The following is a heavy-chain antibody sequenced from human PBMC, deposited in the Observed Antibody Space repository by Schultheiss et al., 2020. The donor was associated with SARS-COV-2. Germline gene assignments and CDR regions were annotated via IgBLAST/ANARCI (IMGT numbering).Heavy chain of an antibody. CDR1: GFTFSDHY. Sequence: GESLKISCAASGFTFSDHYMEWVRQAPGKGLEWVGRSRNKANGYNTDYAASVRGRFTISRDDSKSSVFLQMNSLKTDDTAVYYCARENSAGSRDWGLGTLVTVSS. CDR2: SRNKANGYNT. J-gene: IGHJ4*02. CDR3: ARENSAGSRD. V-gene: IGHV3-72*01. D-gene: IGHD1-26*01.